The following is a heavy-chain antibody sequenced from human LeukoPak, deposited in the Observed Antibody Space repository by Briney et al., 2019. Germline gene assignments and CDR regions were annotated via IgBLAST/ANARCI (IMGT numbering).Heavy chain of an antibody. D-gene: IGHD3-16*01. CDR2: IFHTGKT. CDR3: ARQMGVGVWALDY. J-gene: IGHJ4*02. V-gene: IGHV4-39*01. CDR1: GGSISTGNYW. Sequence: NPSETLSLTCDVSGGSISTGNYWWGWLRQPLGKGLEWIGIIFHTGKTHDNPSLRGRVSMSVDTSKNQFSLRLSAVTAADTAVYYCARQMGVGVWALDYWGQGALVTVSS.